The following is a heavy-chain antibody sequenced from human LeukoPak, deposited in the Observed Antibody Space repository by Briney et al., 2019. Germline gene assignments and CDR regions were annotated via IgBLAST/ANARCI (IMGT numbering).Heavy chain of an antibody. J-gene: IGHJ4*02. V-gene: IGHV3-21*04. CDR3: ASIPIQLWPSYDY. CDR1: GFTFSSYS. D-gene: IGHD5-18*01. CDR2: ISSSSNYI. Sequence: GGSLGLSCAASGFTFSSYSMNWVRQAPGKGLEWVSSISSSSNYIYYADSVKGRFTISRDNAKNSLYLQMNSLRAEDTAVYYCASIPIQLWPSYDYWGQGTLVTVSS.